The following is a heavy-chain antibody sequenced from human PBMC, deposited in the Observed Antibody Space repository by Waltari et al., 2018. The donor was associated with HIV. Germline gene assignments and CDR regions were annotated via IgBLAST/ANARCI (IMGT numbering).Heavy chain of an antibody. Sequence: QVQLVQSGAEMKKPGASVKVSCKASGYTFTGYYIHWVRQAPGQGLAWMGWINPNSGGTNYAQKFQGRVTMTRDTSISTAYMELSSLRSDDTAVYYCASEKEYYYGSGSMFLDYWGQGTLVTVSS. CDR1: GYTFTGYY. CDR2: INPNSGGT. V-gene: IGHV1-2*02. CDR3: ASEKEYYYGSGSMFLDY. J-gene: IGHJ4*02. D-gene: IGHD3-10*01.